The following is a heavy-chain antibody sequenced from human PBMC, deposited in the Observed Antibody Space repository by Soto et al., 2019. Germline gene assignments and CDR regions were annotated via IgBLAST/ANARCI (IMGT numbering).Heavy chain of an antibody. V-gene: IGHV3-21*01. D-gene: IGHD3-10*01. CDR2: VSSTSSYI. CDR3: AKDRGRGSPLSGGLDV. Sequence: EVQLVESGGGLVKPGGSLRLSCAASGFTFSHYSINWVRQAPGKGLEWVAFVSSTSSYIYYAGSVKGRFTISRDNATNSLFLQMNTLRAEDTAVYYCAKDRGRGSPLSGGLDVWGQGTTVTVSS. CDR1: GFTFSHYS. J-gene: IGHJ6*02.